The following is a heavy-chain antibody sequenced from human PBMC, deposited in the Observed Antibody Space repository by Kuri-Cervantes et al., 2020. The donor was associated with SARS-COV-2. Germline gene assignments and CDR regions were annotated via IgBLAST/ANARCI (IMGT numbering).Heavy chain of an antibody. CDR1: GFTFSSYA. V-gene: IGHV3-23*01. CDR3: AKVTRSGYFPFAFDI. J-gene: IGHJ3*02. CDR2: GSGSGGNT. Sequence: GESLKISCAASGFTFSSYAMSWVRQAPGKGLEWVSAGSGSGGNTYYADAVKGRFTISRDNSKNTLYLQMSSLRAEETAVYYCAKVTRSGYFPFAFDIWGQWTMVTVSS. D-gene: IGHD3-22*01.